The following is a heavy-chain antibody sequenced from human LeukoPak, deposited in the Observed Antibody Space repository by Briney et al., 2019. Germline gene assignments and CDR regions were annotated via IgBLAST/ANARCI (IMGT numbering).Heavy chain of an antibody. CDR1: GFSVNNNY. D-gene: IGHD3-10*01. Sequence: GGSLRLSCAASGFSVNNNYMNWVRQSPGQRLEWVSTIDNFGNTDYADSVKVRFSISRDSSKNTAYLQMNSLRAEDTAMYFCAGGTYYGSGSRPGYLDYWGLGTLVTVSS. V-gene: IGHV3-53*01. J-gene: IGHJ4*02. CDR3: AGGTYYGSGSRPGYLDY. CDR2: IDNFGNT.